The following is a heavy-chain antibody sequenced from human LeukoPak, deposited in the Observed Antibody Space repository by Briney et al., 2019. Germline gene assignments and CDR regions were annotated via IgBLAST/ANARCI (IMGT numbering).Heavy chain of an antibody. D-gene: IGHD3-10*01. CDR3: AKSLAYFGSGSYIDY. Sequence: GGSLRLSCAASGFTFSSYAMSWVRQAPGKGLEWVSSISGSGTRTYYADSVKGRFTISRDNSKNTLYLQMNSLRAEDTAVYYCAKSLAYFGSGSYIDYWGQGTLVTVSS. CDR2: ISGSGTRT. J-gene: IGHJ4*02. V-gene: IGHV3-23*01. CDR1: GFTFSSYA.